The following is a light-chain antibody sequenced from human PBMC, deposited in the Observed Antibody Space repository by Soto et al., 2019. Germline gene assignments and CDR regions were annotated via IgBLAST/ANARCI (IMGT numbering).Light chain of an antibody. CDR1: QSLSSSY. V-gene: IGKV3-20*01. J-gene: IGKJ3*01. CDR2: GAS. CDR3: QHYGNTPPSVT. Sequence: EIVLTQSPGTLSLSPGERATLSCRASQSLSSSYLVWYQQKPGQAPRLLIYGASSRATGIPDRFSGSGSGTDFTLTISRLVPEDFAVYYCQHYGNTPPSVTFGPGTKVDIK.